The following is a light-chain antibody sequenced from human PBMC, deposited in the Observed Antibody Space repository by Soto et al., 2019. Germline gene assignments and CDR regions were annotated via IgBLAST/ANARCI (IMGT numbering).Light chain of an antibody. CDR1: QSISGY. Sequence: DIQMTQSPSSLSASIGDRVTITCLSSQSISGYLNWFQQKPGKAPKLLIHLASRLESGVPSRFSGSGSGSHFTLTISGLQAEDFAVYFCQQSHSAPVTFGPGTKVDIK. J-gene: IGKJ2*01. V-gene: IGKV1-39*01. CDR2: LAS. CDR3: QQSHSAPVT.